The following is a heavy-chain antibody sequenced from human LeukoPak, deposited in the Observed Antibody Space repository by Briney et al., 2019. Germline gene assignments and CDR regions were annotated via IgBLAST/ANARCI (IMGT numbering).Heavy chain of an antibody. Sequence: QTSETLSLTCTVSGGSISSSIYYWGWIRQPPGKGLQWIGSIYHSGSTYYNPSLKSRVTISVYTYKNQFSLKLSSVTAADTSVYYCARRENSAWYYFDYWGQGTLVTVSS. D-gene: IGHD6-19*01. J-gene: IGHJ4*02. CDR1: GGSISSSIYY. V-gene: IGHV4-39*01. CDR3: ARRENSAWYYFDY. CDR2: IYHSGST.